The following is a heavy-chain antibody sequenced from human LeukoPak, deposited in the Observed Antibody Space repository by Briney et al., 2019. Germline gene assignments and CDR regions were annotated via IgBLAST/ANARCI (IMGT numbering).Heavy chain of an antibody. D-gene: IGHD6-19*01. CDR1: GGSFSGYY. CDR2: INHSGST. V-gene: IGHV4-34*01. CDR3: ARGANSSGWYKGFDY. J-gene: IGHJ4*02. Sequence: PSETLSLTCAVYGGSFSGYYWSWIRQPPGKGLEWIGEINHSGSTNYNPSLKSRVTISVDTSKNQFSPKLSSVTAADTAVYYCARGANSSGWYKGFDYWGQGTLVTVSS.